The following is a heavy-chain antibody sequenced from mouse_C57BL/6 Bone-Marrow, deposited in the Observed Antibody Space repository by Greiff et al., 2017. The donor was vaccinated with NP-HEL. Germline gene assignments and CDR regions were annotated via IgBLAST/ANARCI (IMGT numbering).Heavy chain of an antibody. CDR1: GYTFTSYW. CDR3: ARDYYGSSHCDY. Sequence: QVQLQQPGAELVRPGTSVKLSCKASGYTFTSYWMHWVKQRPGQGLEWIGVIDPSDSYTNYNQKFKGKATLTVDTSSSTAYMQLSSLTSEDSAVYYCARDYYGSSHCDYWGQGTTLTVSS. J-gene: IGHJ2*01. CDR2: IDPSDSYT. D-gene: IGHD1-1*01. V-gene: IGHV1-59*01.